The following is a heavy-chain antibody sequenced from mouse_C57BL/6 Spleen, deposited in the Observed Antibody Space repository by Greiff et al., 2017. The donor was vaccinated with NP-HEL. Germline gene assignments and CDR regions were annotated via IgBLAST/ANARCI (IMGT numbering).Heavy chain of an antibody. CDR1: GYTFTDYN. CDR3: ARWLLRGDAMDY. CDR2: INPNNGGT. V-gene: IGHV1-18*01. J-gene: IGHJ4*01. Sequence: VQLQQSGPELVKPGASVKIPCKASGYTFTDYNMDWVKQSHGKSLEWIGDINPNNGGTIYNQKFKGKATLTVDKSSSTAYMELRSLTSEDTAVYYCARWLLRGDAMDYRGQGTSVTVSS. D-gene: IGHD2-3*01.